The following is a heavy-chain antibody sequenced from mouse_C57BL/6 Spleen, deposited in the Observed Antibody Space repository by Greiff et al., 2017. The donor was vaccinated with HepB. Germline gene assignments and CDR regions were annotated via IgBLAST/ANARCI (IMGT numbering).Heavy chain of an antibody. Sequence: EVQLVESGGGLVKPGGSLKLSCAASGFTFSDYGMHWVRQAPEKGLEWVAYISSGSSTIYYADTVKGRFTISRDNAKNTLFLQMTSLRSEDTAMYYCARNYGSSDRLGHAMDYWGQGTSVTVSS. J-gene: IGHJ4*01. CDR3: ARNYGSSDRLGHAMDY. CDR2: ISSGSSTI. CDR1: GFTFSDYG. D-gene: IGHD1-1*01. V-gene: IGHV5-17*01.